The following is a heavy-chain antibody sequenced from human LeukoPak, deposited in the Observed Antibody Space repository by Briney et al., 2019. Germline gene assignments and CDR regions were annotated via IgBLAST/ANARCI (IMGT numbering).Heavy chain of an antibody. CDR1: GYTFTSYD. CDR2: MNPNSGNT. J-gene: IGHJ4*02. V-gene: IGHV1-8*01. CDR3: ARGVRRCGSSTSCYIYYFDY. D-gene: IGHD2-2*01. Sequence: ASVKVSCKASGYTFTSYDINWVRQATGQGLEWMGWMNPNSGNTGYAQKFQGRVTMTRNTSISTAYMELSSLRSEDTAVYYYARGVRRCGSSTSCYIYYFDYWGQGTLVTVSS.